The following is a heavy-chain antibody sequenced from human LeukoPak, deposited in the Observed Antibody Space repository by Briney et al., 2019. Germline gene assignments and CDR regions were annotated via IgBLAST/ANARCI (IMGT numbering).Heavy chain of an antibody. CDR2: IYYSGST. CDR3: AKDRLREYQLLNWFDP. J-gene: IGHJ5*02. Sequence: SETLSLTCTVSGGSISSYYWSWIRQPPGKGLEWIGYIYYSGSTNYNPSLKSRVTISVDTSKNQFSLKLSSVTAADTAVYYCAKDRLREYQLLNWFDPWGQGTLVTVSS. D-gene: IGHD2-2*01. CDR1: GGSISSYY. V-gene: IGHV4-59*01.